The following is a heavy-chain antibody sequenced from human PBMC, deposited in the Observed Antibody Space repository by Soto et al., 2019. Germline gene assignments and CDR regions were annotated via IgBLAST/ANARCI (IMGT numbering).Heavy chain of an antibody. Sequence: EVQLVESGGGLVQPGGSLRLSCTASGFTFNKFWMHWVRQAPGKGLVWVSRINGDGSDTAYADSVKGRFTISRDNAKNTLYLQMNSLRAEDTATYYCARDRVDYSNHWAYWDQGTLVTFSS. CDR1: GFTFNKFW. CDR2: INGDGSDT. D-gene: IGHD4-4*01. J-gene: IGHJ4*02. CDR3: ARDRVDYSNHWAY. V-gene: IGHV3-74*01.